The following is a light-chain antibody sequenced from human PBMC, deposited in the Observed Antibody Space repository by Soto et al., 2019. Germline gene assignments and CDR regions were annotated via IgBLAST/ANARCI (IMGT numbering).Light chain of an antibody. CDR3: QHFGDSPIT. V-gene: IGKV3-20*01. CDR1: QSISSY. J-gene: IGKJ5*01. Sequence: LLTQSPATLSLSPGERVTLSCRASQSISSYLAWYQQKPGQASRLLIYGASTRATGIPDRFSGTGSGTDFTLTISRLEPEDFAVYYCQHFGDSPITFGQGTRLEIK. CDR2: GAS.